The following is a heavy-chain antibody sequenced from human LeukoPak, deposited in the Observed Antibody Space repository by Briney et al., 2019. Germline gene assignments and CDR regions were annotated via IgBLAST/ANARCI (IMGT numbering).Heavy chain of an antibody. V-gene: IGHV4-34*01. CDR3: AREFPPNYDYVWGSYRYTWIDY. CDR2: INHSGST. Sequence: SEALSLTCAVYGGSFSGYYWSWIRQPPGKGLEWIGEINHSGSTNYNPSLKSRVTISVDTSKNQFSLKLSSVTAADTAVYYCAREFPPNYDYVWGSYRYTWIDYWGQGTLVTVSS. CDR1: GGSFSGYY. J-gene: IGHJ4*02. D-gene: IGHD3-16*02.